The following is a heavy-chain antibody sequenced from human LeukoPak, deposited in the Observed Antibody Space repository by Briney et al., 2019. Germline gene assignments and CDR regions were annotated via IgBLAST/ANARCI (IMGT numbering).Heavy chain of an antibody. CDR1: GGSISTYY. J-gene: IGHJ4*02. V-gene: IGHV4-59*01. CDR2: IYYSGGT. CDR3: ARGVCSGGSCYYYFDY. Sequence: SETLSLTCTVSGGSISTYYWNWIRQPPGKGLEWIGYIYYSGGTTYNPSLKSRVTISVDTSRNQFSLRLSSVTAADTAMYYCARGVCSGGSCYYYFDYWGQGTLVTVSS. D-gene: IGHD2-15*01.